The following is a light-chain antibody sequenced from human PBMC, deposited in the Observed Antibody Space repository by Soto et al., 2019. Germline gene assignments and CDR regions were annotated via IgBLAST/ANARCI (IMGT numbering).Light chain of an antibody. J-gene: IGKJ2*01. CDR1: QSVNSSY. CDR3: QQFGGSPLYT. CDR2: GTS. V-gene: IGKV3-20*01. Sequence: EIVLTHSPGTLSLSPGERATLSCRASQSVNSSYLAWYQRKPGQAPRLLIHGTSKRATGTSERFSGGGSGTDFTLTISRLEHEDSAVYYCQQFGGSPLYTFGQGTKLEIK.